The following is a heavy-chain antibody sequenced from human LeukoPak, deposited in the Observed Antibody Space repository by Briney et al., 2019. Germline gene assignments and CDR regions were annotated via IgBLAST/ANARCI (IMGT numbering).Heavy chain of an antibody. J-gene: IGHJ5*02. CDR3: ARDIAPSGSWWFDT. CDR2: INPNGGET. CDR1: GYTFNDYF. D-gene: IGHD6-13*01. V-gene: IGHV1-2*02. Sequence: VASVTVSCKASGYTFNDYFIHWLRQAPGQGLEWMGWINPNGGETNYPQKFQGRVTMTRDTSISTADMELRWLTSDDTAMYYCARDIAPSGSWWFDTWGQGTPVTVSS.